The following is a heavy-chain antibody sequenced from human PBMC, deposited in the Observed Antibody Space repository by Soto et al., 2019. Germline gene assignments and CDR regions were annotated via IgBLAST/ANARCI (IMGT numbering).Heavy chain of an antibody. CDR1: GGSISSGGYY. V-gene: IGHV4-31*03. CDR2: MYYSGST. J-gene: IGHJ4*02. D-gene: IGHD4-17*01. Sequence: QVQLQESGPGLVKPSQTLSLTCTVSGGSISSGGYYWSWIRQIPGKGLEWIGYMYYSGSTYYNPSLKSRVAISVDTSKNQFSLNLYSVTAADTAVYYCARDMGGFMPTVTTFDYWGRGTLVTVSS. CDR3: ARDMGGFMPTVTTFDY.